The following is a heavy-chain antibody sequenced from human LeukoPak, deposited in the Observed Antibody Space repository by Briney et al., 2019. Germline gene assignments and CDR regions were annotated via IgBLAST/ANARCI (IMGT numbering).Heavy chain of an antibody. CDR2: IIPIFGTA. CDR1: GGTFSSYA. J-gene: IGHJ6*03. D-gene: IGHD6-13*01. Sequence: GASVKVSCKASGGTFSSYAISWVRQAPGQGLEWMGRIIPIFGTANYAQKFQGRVTITADKSTGTAYMELSSLRSEDTAVYYCARGSIAAELNMDVWGKGTTVTVSS. CDR3: ARGSIAAELNMDV. V-gene: IGHV1-69*06.